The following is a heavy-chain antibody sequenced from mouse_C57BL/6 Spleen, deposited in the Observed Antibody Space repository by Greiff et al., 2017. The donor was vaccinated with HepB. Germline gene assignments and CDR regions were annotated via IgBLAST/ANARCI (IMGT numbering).Heavy chain of an antibody. D-gene: IGHD1-1*01. Sequence: VQLQQSGPELVKPGASVKISCKASGYTFTDYYMNWVKQSHGKSLEWIGDINPNNGGTSYNQKFKGKATLTVDKSSSTAYMELRSLTSEDSAVYYCARVTTVVATRGYFDVWGTGTTVTVSS. V-gene: IGHV1-26*01. CDR2: INPNNGGT. CDR1: GYTFTDYY. CDR3: ARVTTVVATRGYFDV. J-gene: IGHJ1*03.